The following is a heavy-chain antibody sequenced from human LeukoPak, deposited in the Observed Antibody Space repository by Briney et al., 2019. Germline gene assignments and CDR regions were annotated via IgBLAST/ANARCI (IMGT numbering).Heavy chain of an antibody. CDR1: GGSFSGYY. V-gene: IGHV4-34*01. D-gene: IGHD5-24*01. Sequence: SETLSLTCAVYGGSFSGYYWSWIRQPPGKGLEWIGEINHSGSTNYNPSLKSRVTISVDTSKNQFSLKLSSVTAADTAVYYCARDWGRDGYNYYFDYWGQGTLVTVSS. J-gene: IGHJ4*02. CDR3: ARDWGRDGYNYYFDY. CDR2: INHSGST.